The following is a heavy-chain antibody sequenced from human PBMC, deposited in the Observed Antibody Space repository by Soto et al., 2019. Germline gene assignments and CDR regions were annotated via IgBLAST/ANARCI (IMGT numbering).Heavy chain of an antibody. J-gene: IGHJ6*02. V-gene: IGHV1-69*13. CDR2: IIPIFGTA. CDR3: ARGARRITMVRGVIVPVVGYYYYGMDV. D-gene: IGHD3-10*01. Sequence: GASVKVSCKASGCTFSSYAISWVRQAPGQGLEWMGGIIPIFGTANYAQKFQGRVTITADESTSTAYMELSSLRSEDTAVYYCARGARRITMVRGVIVPVVGYYYYGMDVWGQGTTVTVSS. CDR1: GCTFSSYA.